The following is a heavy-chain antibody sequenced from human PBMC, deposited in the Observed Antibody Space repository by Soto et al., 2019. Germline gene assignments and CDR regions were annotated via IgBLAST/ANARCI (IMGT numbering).Heavy chain of an antibody. D-gene: IGHD3-10*01. V-gene: IGHV4-30-4*01. Sequence: QVQLQESGPGLVKPSQTLSLTCSVSGGSISSGDYSWNWIRQPPGKGLEGIGYIYYSGNTYYNPSLRSRVTISLDRSENQFSLKLSFVTAADTAVYYCARDRYYGSGTYYNFYYGMDVWGQGTTVTVSS. CDR2: IYYSGNT. J-gene: IGHJ6*02. CDR3: ARDRYYGSGTYYNFYYGMDV. CDR1: GGSISSGDYS.